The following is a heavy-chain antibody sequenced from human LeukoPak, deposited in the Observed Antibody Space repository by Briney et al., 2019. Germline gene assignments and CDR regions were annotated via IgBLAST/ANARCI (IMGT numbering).Heavy chain of an antibody. J-gene: IGHJ4*02. Sequence: ASVKVSCKASGYTFTSYGISWVRQAPGQGLEWMGWISAYIGNTNYAQKLQGRVTMTTDTSTSTAYMELRSLRSDDTAVYYCARDLLRIVGATTPTFDYWGQGTLVTVSS. D-gene: IGHD1-26*01. CDR1: GYTFTSYG. V-gene: IGHV1-18*01. CDR2: ISAYIGNT. CDR3: ARDLLRIVGATTPTFDY.